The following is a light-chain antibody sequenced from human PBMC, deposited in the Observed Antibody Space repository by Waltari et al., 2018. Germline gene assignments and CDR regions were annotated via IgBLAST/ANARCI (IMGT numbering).Light chain of an antibody. V-gene: IGKV3-15*01. CDR2: ASS. J-gene: IGKJ4*01. CDR1: ESVTSD. CDR3: QQYNKWPPT. Sequence: EVLLTQSPVTLSVSPGEPATLSCRASESVTSDLAWYYQKPGQAPRLLMYASSARATGVPVRFTGSGFDTDFTLTISSLQSEDLGIYHCQQYNKWPPTFGGGTKVEIK.